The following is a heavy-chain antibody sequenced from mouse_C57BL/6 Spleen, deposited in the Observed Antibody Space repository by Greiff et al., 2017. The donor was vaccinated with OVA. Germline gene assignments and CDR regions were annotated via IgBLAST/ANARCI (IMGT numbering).Heavy chain of an antibody. CDR2: IRNKANGDTT. J-gene: IGHJ3*01. D-gene: IGHD2-9*01. Sequence: EVKLMESGGGLVQPGGSLSLSCAASGFTFTDYYMSWVRQPPGKALEWLGFIRNKANGDTTEYSASVKGRFTISSDNSQSILYLQMNALRAEDSATSDCARYSYYGYWFAYWGQGTLVTVSA. V-gene: IGHV7-3*01. CDR3: ARYSYYGYWFAY. CDR1: GFTFTDYY.